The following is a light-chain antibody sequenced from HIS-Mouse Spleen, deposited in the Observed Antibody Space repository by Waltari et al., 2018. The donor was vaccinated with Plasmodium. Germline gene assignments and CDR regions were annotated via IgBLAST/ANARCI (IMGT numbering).Light chain of an antibody. CDR1: QSISSY. CDR2: AAS. V-gene: IGKV1-39*01. CDR3: QQSYSTPQLT. J-gene: IGKJ4*01. Sequence: DIQMTQSPSSLSASVGDRVTITCRASQSISSYLNWYQQKPGKAPKLLIYAASSLPSGVPSRFSGSGSGTEFTLTISSLQPEDFATYYCQQSYSTPQLTFGGGTKVEIK.